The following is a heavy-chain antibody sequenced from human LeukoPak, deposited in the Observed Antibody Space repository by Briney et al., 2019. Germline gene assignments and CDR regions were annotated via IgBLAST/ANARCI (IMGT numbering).Heavy chain of an antibody. D-gene: IGHD3-3*01. J-gene: IGHJ6*03. V-gene: IGHV3-7*01. Sequence: GGSLRLSCAASGFTFSSYWMSWVRQAPGKGLEWVANIKQDGSEKYYVDSVKGRFTISRDNAKNSLYLQMNSLRAEDTAVYYCARRYDFWSGYEDHYYMDVWGKGTTVTVSS. CDR1: GFTFSSYW. CDR3: ARRYDFWSGYEDHYYMDV. CDR2: IKQDGSEK.